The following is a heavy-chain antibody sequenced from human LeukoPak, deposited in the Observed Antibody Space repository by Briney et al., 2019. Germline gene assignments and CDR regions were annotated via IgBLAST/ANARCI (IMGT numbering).Heavy chain of an antibody. CDR1: GYTFTGYY. CDR2: INPNSGGT. J-gene: IGHJ3*02. D-gene: IGHD4-23*01. Sequence: ASVKVSCKASGYTFTGYYMHWVRQAPGQGLEWMGWINPNSGGTNYAQKFQGRVTMTRDTSTSTVYMELSSLRSEDTAVYYCARVSDYGGNSGAFDIWGQGTMVTVSS. V-gene: IGHV1-2*02. CDR3: ARVSDYGGNSGAFDI.